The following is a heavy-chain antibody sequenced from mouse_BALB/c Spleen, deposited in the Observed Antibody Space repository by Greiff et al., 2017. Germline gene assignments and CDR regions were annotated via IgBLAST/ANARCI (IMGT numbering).Heavy chain of an antibody. CDR3: ARWRTNFDFDY. CDR2: INPSTGYT. J-gene: IGHJ2*01. Sequence: VQLQESGAELAKPGASVKMSCKASGYTFTSYWMHWVKQRPGQGLEWIGYINPSTGYTEYNQKFKDKATLTADKSSSTAYMQLSSLTSEDSAVYYCARWRTNFDFDYWGQGTTLTVSS. CDR1: GYTFTSYW. V-gene: IGHV1-7*01. D-gene: IGHD4-1*01.